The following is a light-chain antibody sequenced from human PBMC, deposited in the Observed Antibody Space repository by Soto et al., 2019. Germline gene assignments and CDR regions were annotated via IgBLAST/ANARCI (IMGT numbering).Light chain of an antibody. J-gene: IGKJ1*01. CDR1: QSVLYSSDNKNY. V-gene: IGKV4-1*01. CDR3: QHYYISPPA. CDR2: WAS. Sequence: DIVMTQSPDSLAVSLGERATINCKSSQSVLYSSDNKNYLAWYQQKPGQPPKLLIYWASTRESGVPDRFSGSRVWTKFPLTHRRPQGEDGAVYYCQHYYISPPAFGQGTKVEIK.